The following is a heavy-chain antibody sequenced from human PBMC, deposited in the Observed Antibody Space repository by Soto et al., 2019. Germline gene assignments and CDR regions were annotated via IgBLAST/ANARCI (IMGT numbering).Heavy chain of an antibody. Sequence: GSLSLSCLASGFIFRSYAMHWVRQAPGKGLEWVAVITYDGANGYYADSVRGRFAISRDNSKSTLFLQMNSLRPEDTAVYYCARAFSGSYPNFDYWGQGTLVTVSS. D-gene: IGHD1-26*01. CDR1: GFIFRSYA. CDR3: ARAFSGSYPNFDY. J-gene: IGHJ4*02. V-gene: IGHV3-30*09. CDR2: ITYDGANG.